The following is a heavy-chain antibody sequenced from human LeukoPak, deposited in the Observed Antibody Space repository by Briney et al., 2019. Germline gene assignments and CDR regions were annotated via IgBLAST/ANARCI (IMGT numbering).Heavy chain of an antibody. J-gene: IGHJ4*02. D-gene: IGHD5-12*01. CDR1: GYTFTSYA. V-gene: IGHV7-4-1*02. Sequence: ASVKVSCKASGYTFTSYAMNWVRQAPGQGLEWMGWINTNTGNPTYAQGFTGRFVFSLDTSVSTAYLQISSLKAEDTAVYYCARADSRRLGYSGYDLYYWGQGTLVTVSS. CDR2: INTNTGNP. CDR3: ARADSRRLGYSGYDLYY.